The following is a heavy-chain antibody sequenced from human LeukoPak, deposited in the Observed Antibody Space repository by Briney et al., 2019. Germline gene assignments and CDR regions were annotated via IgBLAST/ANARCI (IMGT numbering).Heavy chain of an antibody. D-gene: IGHD6-13*01. CDR1: GFTFSDYY. CDR3: ARLGTYSSSWSWSFDI. V-gene: IGHV3-11*01. Sequence: GGSLRLSCAASGFTFSDYYMSWIRQAPGKGLEWVSYISSSGSTTYYADSVKGRFTISRDNAKNSLYLQMNSLRAEDTAVYYCARLGTYSSSWSWSFDIWGQGTMVTVSS. J-gene: IGHJ3*02. CDR2: ISSSGSTT.